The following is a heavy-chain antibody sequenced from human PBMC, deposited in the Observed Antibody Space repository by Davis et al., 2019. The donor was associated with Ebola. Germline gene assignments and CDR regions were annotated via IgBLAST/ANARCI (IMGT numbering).Heavy chain of an antibody. D-gene: IGHD1-7*01. CDR1: GGSISSYY. CDR3: ARGDWNYPYYYYGMDV. Sequence: MPSETLSLTCTVSGGSISSYYWSWIRQPPGKGLEWIGYISYSGNTNYNPSLKSRVTISIDSSQNQFSLKLSSVTAADTAVYYCARGDWNYPYYYYGMDVWGQGTTVTVSS. J-gene: IGHJ6*02. V-gene: IGHV4-59*01. CDR2: ISYSGNT.